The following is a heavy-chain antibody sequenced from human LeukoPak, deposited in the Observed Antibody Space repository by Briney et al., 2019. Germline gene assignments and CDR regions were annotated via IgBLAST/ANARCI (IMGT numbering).Heavy chain of an antibody. V-gene: IGHV4-30-4*01. J-gene: IGHJ5*02. Sequence: SETLSLTCTVSGGSISSGDYYWSWIRQPPGKGLEWIGYIYYSGSTYYNPSLKSRVTISVDTSKNQFSLKLSSVTAADTAVYYCARDHDGCSGGSCYPGSTWFDPWGQGTLVTVSS. CDR3: ARDHDGCSGGSCYPGSTWFDP. CDR1: GGSISSGDYY. D-gene: IGHD2-15*01. CDR2: IYYSGST.